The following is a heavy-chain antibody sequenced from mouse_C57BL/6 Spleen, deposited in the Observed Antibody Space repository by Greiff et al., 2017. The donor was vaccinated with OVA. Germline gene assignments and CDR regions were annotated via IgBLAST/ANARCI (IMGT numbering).Heavy chain of an antibody. J-gene: IGHJ4*01. Sequence: EVQVVESGPGLVKPSQSLSLTCSVTGYSITSGYYWNWIRQFPGNKLEWMGYISYDGSNNYNPSLKNRISITRDTSKNQFFLKLNSVTTEDTATYYCARELRLAMDYWGQGTSVTVSS. CDR3: ARELRLAMDY. CDR2: ISYDGSN. CDR1: GYSITSGYY. V-gene: IGHV3-6*01. D-gene: IGHD2-4*01.